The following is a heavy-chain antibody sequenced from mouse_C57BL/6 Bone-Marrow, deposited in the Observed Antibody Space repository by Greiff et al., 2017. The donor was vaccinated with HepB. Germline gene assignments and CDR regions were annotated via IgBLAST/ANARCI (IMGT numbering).Heavy chain of an antibody. CDR3: ARDFYYGNWWYFDV. D-gene: IGHD2-1*01. CDR1: GYSITSGYY. Sequence: EVQRVESGPGLVKPSQSLSLTCSVTGYSITSGYYWNWIRQFPGNKLEWMGYISYDGSNNYNPSLKNRISITRDTSKNQFFLKLNSVTTEDTATYYCARDFYYGNWWYFDVWGTGTTVTVSS. V-gene: IGHV3-6*01. J-gene: IGHJ1*03. CDR2: ISYDGSN.